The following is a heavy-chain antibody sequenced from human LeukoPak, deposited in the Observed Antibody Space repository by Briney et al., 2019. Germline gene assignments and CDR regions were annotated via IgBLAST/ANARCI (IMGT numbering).Heavy chain of an antibody. D-gene: IGHD5-24*01. V-gene: IGHV4-30-4*08. CDR2: IYYSGST. Sequence: SETLSLTCTVPGGSISSGDYYWSWIRQPPGKGLEWIGYIYYSGSTYYNPSLKSRVTISVDTSKNQFSLKLSSVTAADTAVYYCASLEMDAFDIWGQGTMVTVSS. CDR1: GGSISSGDYY. J-gene: IGHJ3*02. CDR3: ASLEMDAFDI.